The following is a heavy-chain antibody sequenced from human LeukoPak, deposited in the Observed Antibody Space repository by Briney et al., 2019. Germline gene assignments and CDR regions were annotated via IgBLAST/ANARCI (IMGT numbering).Heavy chain of an antibody. Sequence: GGSLRLSCAASGFTFSSYAMTWVRQAPGKGLEWVSVISGSGIKTNYADSVRGRFTISRDNSKNTLYLQMNSLRAEDTAVYYCARDRGGSYYSWGQGTMVTVSS. V-gene: IGHV3-23*01. D-gene: IGHD1-26*01. CDR2: ISGSGIKT. CDR1: GFTFSSYA. CDR3: ARDRGGSYYS. J-gene: IGHJ3*02.